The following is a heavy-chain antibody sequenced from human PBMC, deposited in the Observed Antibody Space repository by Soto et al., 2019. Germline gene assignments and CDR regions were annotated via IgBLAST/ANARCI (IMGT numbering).Heavy chain of an antibody. CDR3: ARDGIMVYAPTYYFDY. CDR2: ISSSSSTI. V-gene: IGHV3-48*02. CDR1: GFTFSSYS. J-gene: IGHJ4*02. D-gene: IGHD2-8*01. Sequence: PGGSLRLSCAASGFTFSSYSMNWVRQAPGKGLEWVSYISSSSSTIYYADSVKGRFTISRDNAKNSLYLQMNSLRDEDTAVYYCARDGIMVYAPTYYFDYWGQGTLVTVSS.